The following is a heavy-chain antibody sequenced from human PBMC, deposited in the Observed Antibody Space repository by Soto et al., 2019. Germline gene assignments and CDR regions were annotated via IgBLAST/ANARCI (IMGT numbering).Heavy chain of an antibody. V-gene: IGHV3-23*01. CDR1: GFTFSSYA. D-gene: IGHD5-12*01. CDR3: ARDNIVATITSGSYFDY. Sequence: EVQLLESGGGMAQPGGSLRLSCAASGFTFSSYAMGWVRQAPGKGLEWVSAISGSGGSTYYVDSVKGRFTISRDNSKNTLYLQMNSLRAEDTAVYYCARDNIVATITSGSYFDYWGQGTLVTVSS. CDR2: ISGSGGST. J-gene: IGHJ4*02.